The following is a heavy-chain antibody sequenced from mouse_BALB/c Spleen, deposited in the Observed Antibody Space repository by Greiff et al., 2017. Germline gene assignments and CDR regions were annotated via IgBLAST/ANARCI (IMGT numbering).Heavy chain of an antibody. J-gene: IGHJ3*01. CDR2: ILPGSGST. CDR3: ARGAY. Sequence: QVQLQQSGAELMKPGASVKISCKATGYIFSSYWIEWVKQRPGHGPEWIGEILPGSGSTNYIEKFKGKATFTADTSSNTAYMQLSSLTSEDSAVYYCARGAYWDQGTLVTVSA. V-gene: IGHV1-9*01. CDR1: GYIFSSYW.